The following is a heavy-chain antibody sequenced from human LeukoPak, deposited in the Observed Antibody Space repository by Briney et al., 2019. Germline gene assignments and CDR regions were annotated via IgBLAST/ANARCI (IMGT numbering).Heavy chain of an antibody. CDR2: IYYSGST. D-gene: IGHD6-13*01. CDR1: GGSISSNF. J-gene: IGHJ4*02. V-gene: IGHV4-59*01. Sequence: PSETLSLTCTVSGGSISSNFWSWIRQPPGKGLEWIGYIYYSGSTNYNPSLKSRVTISVDTSKNQFSLKLSSVTAADTAMYYCARQQLSQLYYFDNWGQGTLVTVSS. CDR3: ARQQLSQLYYFDN.